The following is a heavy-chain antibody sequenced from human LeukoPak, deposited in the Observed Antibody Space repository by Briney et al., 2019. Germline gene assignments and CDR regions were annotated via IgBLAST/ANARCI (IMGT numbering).Heavy chain of an antibody. D-gene: IGHD6-19*01. Sequence: NPSETLSLTCAVYGGSFSGYYWSWIRQPPGKGLEWIGEINHSGSTNYNPSLKSQVTISVDTSKNQFSLKLSSVTAADTAVYYCARSRLGQWLAPSFDYWGQGTLVTVSS. CDR1: GGSFSGYY. J-gene: IGHJ4*02. CDR3: ARSRLGQWLAPSFDY. V-gene: IGHV4-34*01. CDR2: INHSGST.